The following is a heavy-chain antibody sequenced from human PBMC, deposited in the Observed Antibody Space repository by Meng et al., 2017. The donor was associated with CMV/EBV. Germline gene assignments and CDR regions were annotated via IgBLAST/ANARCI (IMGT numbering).Heavy chain of an antibody. CDR1: GYTFTSYY. CDR2: INPSGGST. D-gene: IGHD6-6*01. V-gene: IGHV1-46*01. Sequence: ASVKVSCKASGYTFTSYYMHWVRQAPGQGLEWMGIINPSGGSTSYAQKFQGRVTMTRDTSTSTVYMELSSLRSEDTAVYYCARDVHYTTSSGRYYFDYWGQGTLVTVSS. J-gene: IGHJ4*02. CDR3: ARDVHYTTSSGRYYFDY.